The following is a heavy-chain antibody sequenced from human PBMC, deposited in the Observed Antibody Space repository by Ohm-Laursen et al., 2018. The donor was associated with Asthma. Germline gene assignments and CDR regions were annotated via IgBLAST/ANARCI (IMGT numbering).Heavy chain of an antibody. V-gene: IGHV3-30*18. CDR1: GFTFSSYG. CDR3: AKEERVRYFEHLFDY. J-gene: IGHJ4*02. Sequence: RSLRLSCAASGFTFSSYGMHWVRQAPGKGLEWVAVISYDGSNKYYADSVKGRFTISRDNSKNTLYLQMNSLRAEDTAVYYCAKEERVRYFEHLFDYWGQGTLVTVSS. D-gene: IGHD3-9*01. CDR2: ISYDGSNK.